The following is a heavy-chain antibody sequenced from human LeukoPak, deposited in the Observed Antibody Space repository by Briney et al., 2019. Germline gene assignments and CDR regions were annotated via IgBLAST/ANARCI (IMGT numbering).Heavy chain of an antibody. J-gene: IGHJ3*02. V-gene: IGHV1-2*02. CDR3: ARESETPGVNAFDI. Sequence: ASVEVSCKASGYTFTGYYMHWVRQAPGRGLEWMGWINPNSGGTNYAQKFQGRVTMTRDTSISTAYMELSRLRSDDTAVYYCARESETPGVNAFDIWGQGTMVTVSS. D-gene: IGHD3-10*01. CDR1: GYTFTGYY. CDR2: INPNSGGT.